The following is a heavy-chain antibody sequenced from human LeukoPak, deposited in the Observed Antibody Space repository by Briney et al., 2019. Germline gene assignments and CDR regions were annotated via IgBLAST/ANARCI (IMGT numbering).Heavy chain of an antibody. D-gene: IGHD5-12*01. J-gene: IGHJ4*02. CDR3: ARHGGHSGFDPYDF. V-gene: IGHV4-38-2*01. CDR1: GYPISNGYY. Sequence: PSETLSLTCAVSGYPISNGYYWAWIRQPPGKGLEWIGSIYHSGSTYYKPSLKSRVTISVDTSKNQFSLNVNSVTATDTAVYYCARHGGHSGFDPYDFWGQGTLVTVSS. CDR2: IYHSGST.